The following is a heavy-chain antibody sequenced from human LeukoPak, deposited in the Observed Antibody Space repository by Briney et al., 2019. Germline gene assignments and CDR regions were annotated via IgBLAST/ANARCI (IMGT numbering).Heavy chain of an antibody. J-gene: IGHJ4*02. CDR1: GFTFSSYA. D-gene: IGHD3-10*01. V-gene: IGHV3-23*01. CDR3: AKDAPMVRGVMIYYFDY. CDR2: ISGSGGST. Sequence: GGSLRLTCAASGFTFSSYAMSWVRQAPGKGLEWVSAISGSGGSTYYADSVKGRFTISRDNSKNTLYLQMNSLRAEDTAVYYCAKDAPMVRGVMIYYFDYWGQGTLVTVSS.